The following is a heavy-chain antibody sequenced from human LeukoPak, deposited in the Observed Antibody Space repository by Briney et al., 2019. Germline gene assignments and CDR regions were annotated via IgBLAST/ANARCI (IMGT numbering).Heavy chain of an antibody. CDR1: GYIFTGYY. D-gene: IGHD4-11*01. V-gene: IGHV1-2*06. CDR2: INSNSGGT. CDR3: ARDYSNYDYYYAMDV. Sequence: GASVKVSCTAAGYIFTGYYVHWVRQAPGQGLEWMGRINSNSGGTNYAQKFQGRVTMTRDTSISTAYMELSRLGSDDTAVYYCARDYSNYDYYYAMDVWGQGTTVTVSS. J-gene: IGHJ6*02.